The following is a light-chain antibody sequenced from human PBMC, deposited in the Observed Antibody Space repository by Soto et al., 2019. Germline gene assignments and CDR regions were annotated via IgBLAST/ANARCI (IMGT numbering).Light chain of an antibody. CDR1: SSDVGGYNY. Sequence: QSALTQPASVSGSPGQSITISCTGTSSDVGGYNYVSWYQQHPGKAPKLMIYDVSNRPSGVSNRSSGSKSGNTASLTISGLQAEDEADYYCSSYTSSSTLYVVFGGGTKVTVL. J-gene: IGLJ2*01. CDR3: SSYTSSSTLYVV. CDR2: DVS. V-gene: IGLV2-14*01.